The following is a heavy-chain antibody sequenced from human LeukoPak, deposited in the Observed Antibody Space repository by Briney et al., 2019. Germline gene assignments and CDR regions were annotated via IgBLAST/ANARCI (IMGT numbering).Heavy chain of an antibody. J-gene: IGHJ4*02. V-gene: IGHV4-34*01. CDR2: INHSGST. D-gene: IGHD3-10*01. CDR3: ARGRSEGSYFDY. CDR1: GGSFSGYY. Sequence: PSETLSLTCAVYGGSFSGYYWSWIRQPPGKGLEWIGEINHSGSTNYNPSLKSRVTISVDTSKSQFSLKLSSVTAADTAVYYCARGRSEGSYFDYWGQGTLVTVSS.